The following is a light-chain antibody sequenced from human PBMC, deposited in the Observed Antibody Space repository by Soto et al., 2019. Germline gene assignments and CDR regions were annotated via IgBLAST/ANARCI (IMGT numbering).Light chain of an antibody. CDR1: SGDVGGYNY. Sequence: QSVLTQPPSASGSPGQSVTISCTGTSGDVGGYNYVSWYQQHPGKAPKLMIFEVSERPSGVPDRFSASKSGNTASLTVSGLQAEDEADYYCSSCAGSNNYVFGTGTKVTVL. CDR3: SSCAGSNNYV. V-gene: IGLV2-8*01. CDR2: EVS. J-gene: IGLJ1*01.